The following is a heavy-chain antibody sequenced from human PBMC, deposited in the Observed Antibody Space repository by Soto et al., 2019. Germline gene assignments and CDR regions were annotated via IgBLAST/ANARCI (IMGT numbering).Heavy chain of an antibody. CDR1: GGTFSSYA. D-gene: IGHD6-6*01. Sequence: GASVKVSCKASGGTFSSYAISWVRQARGQGLEWMGGIIPIFGTANYAQKFQGRVTITADESTSTAYMELSSLRSEDTAVYYCARPYSSSSTYYSYYYGMDVWGQGTTVTVS. CDR3: ARPYSSSSTYYSYYYGMDV. V-gene: IGHV1-69*13. J-gene: IGHJ6*02. CDR2: IIPIFGTA.